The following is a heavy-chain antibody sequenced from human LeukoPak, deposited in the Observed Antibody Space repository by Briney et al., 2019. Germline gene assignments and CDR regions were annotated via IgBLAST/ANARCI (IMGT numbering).Heavy chain of an antibody. CDR2: ISYDGSNK. D-gene: IGHD1-26*01. V-gene: IGHV3-30-3*01. Sequence: GGSLRLSCAASGFTFSSHAMHWVRQAPGKGLEWVAVISYDGSNKYYADSVKGRFTISRDNSKNTLYLQMNSLGVEDTAVYYCARVSVGGTYFAGYYYYGMDVWGQGTTVTVSS. CDR3: ARVSVGGTYFAGYYYYGMDV. J-gene: IGHJ6*02. CDR1: GFTFSSHA.